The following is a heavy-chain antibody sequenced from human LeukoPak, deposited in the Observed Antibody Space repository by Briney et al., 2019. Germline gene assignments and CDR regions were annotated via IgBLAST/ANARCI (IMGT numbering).Heavy chain of an antibody. D-gene: IGHD1-26*01. CDR1: GFTFSSYV. V-gene: IGHV3-21*04. CDR2: ITIRSDYI. J-gene: IGHJ4*02. CDR3: ARDGGSYQSDF. Sequence: PGRSLRLSCAASGFTFSSYVMNWVRQAPGKGLEWVSSITIRSDYIYYADSVKGRFTISRDNAKNSLYLQMNSLRAEDTAVYYCARDGGSYQSDFWGQGTLVTVSS.